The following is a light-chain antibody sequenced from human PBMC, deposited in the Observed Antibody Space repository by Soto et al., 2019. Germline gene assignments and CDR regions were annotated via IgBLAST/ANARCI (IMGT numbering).Light chain of an antibody. Sequence: DIQMTQSPSTLSASVGDRVTITCRASQSISSWLAWYQQKPGKAPKLLIYDASSLESGVPSRFSGSGSGTEFTLTISSLQPDDFATYYCQQLNNYPRTFGPGTKVDIK. CDR2: DAS. CDR3: QQLNNYPRT. J-gene: IGKJ3*01. CDR1: QSISSW. V-gene: IGKV1-5*01.